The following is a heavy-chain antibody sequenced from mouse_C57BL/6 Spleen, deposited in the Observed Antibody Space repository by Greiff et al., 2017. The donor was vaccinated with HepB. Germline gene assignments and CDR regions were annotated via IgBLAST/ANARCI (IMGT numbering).Heavy chain of an antibody. CDR1: GFTFSDYG. V-gene: IGHV5-17*01. D-gene: IGHD2-5*01. J-gene: IGHJ2*01. Sequence: EVKLMESGGGLVKPGGSLKLSCAASGFTFSDYGMHWVRQAPEKGLEWVAYISSGSSTIYYADTVKGRFTISRDNAKNTLFLQMTSLRSEDTAMYYCARREIYSNYFDDWGQGTTLTVSS. CDR2: ISSGSSTI. CDR3: ARREIYSNYFDD.